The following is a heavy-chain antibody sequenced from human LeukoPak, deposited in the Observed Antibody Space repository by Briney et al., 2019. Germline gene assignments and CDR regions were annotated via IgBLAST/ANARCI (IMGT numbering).Heavy chain of an antibody. D-gene: IGHD6-6*01. J-gene: IGHJ4*02. CDR1: GFSFSDYW. CDR3: ARIGYSSSSFDY. V-gene: IGHV3-7*01. Sequence: GGSLRLSCAASGFSFSDYWMSWVRQAPGKGLEWVANIKEDGSEKYYVDSVKGRFTISRDNAKNSQYLEMNSLRAEDTGVYYCARIGYSSSSFDYWGQGTLVTVSS. CDR2: IKEDGSEK.